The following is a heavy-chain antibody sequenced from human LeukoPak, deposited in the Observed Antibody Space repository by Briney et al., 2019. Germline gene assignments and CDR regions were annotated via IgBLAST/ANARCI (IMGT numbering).Heavy chain of an antibody. J-gene: IGHJ6*03. D-gene: IGHD3-10*01. CDR3: ARDPRELGYMDV. CDR1: GFTFDDYG. V-gene: IGHV3-20*04. Sequence: TGGSLRLSCAASGFTFDDYGMSWVRQAPGKGLEWVSGINRNGGSTGYADSVKGRFTISRDNAKNSLYLQMNSLRAEDAALYYCARDPRELGYMDVWGKGTTVTVSS. CDR2: INRNGGST.